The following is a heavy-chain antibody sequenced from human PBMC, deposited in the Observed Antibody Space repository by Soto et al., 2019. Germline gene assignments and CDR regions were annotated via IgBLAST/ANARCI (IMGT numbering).Heavy chain of an antibody. CDR1: GFTFINYA. Sequence: QEQLVESGGGVVQPGRSLRLSCAASGFTFINYAMHWVRQAPGKGLEWVALISGDGSNEYYADSVKGRFTISRDNSRNTLYLQMNSLRADDTAVYYCARHLSHSKSGWFDPWGQGTLVTVSS. D-gene: IGHD1-26*01. J-gene: IGHJ5*02. CDR2: ISGDGSNE. V-gene: IGHV3-30-3*01. CDR3: ARHLSHSKSGWFDP.